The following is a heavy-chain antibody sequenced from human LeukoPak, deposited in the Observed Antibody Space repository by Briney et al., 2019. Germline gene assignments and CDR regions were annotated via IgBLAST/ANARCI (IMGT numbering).Heavy chain of an antibody. CDR1: EFTFSRYA. Sequence: GGSLRLSCTGSEFTFSRYAMYWVRQTPGKGLEWMAVISYDGSNEYYADSVKGRFTISRDNTKNTLDLQMNSLRVDDTAVYYCAREGYYYDSSGYHSYFDYWGQGAQVTVSS. CDR2: ISYDGSNE. J-gene: IGHJ4*02. CDR3: AREGYYYDSSGYHSYFDY. D-gene: IGHD3-22*01. V-gene: IGHV3-30-3*01.